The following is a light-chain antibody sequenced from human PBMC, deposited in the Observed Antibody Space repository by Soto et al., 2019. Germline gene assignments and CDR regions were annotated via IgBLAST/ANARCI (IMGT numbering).Light chain of an antibody. CDR2: HVS. J-gene: IGLJ1*01. CDR1: SSDVCGYNY. CDR3: YSYTTSSTYV. V-gene: IGLV2-14*01. Sequence: QSVLTQPASVSGSPGQSITISCTGTSSDVCGYNYVSWYQQHPAKVPKLMIYHVSNRPSGVSDRFSGSKSGNTASLTISGLQAEDEADYYCYSYTTSSTYVFGTGTKVTVL.